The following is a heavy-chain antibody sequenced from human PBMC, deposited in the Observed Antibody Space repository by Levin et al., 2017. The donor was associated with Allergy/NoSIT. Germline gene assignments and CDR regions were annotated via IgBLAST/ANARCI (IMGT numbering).Heavy chain of an antibody. CDR3: ARGRGPYGGDFDY. CDR1: GFTFSRYW. Sequence: GESLKISCAASGFTFSRYWMHWVRQAPGKGLVWVSRITTDDSRTNAGYSEFVKGRFTISRDNAKKMVYMHMNSVRAGDTVVCYCARGRGPYGGDFDYWGQGNLVTVSS. D-gene: IGHD4-23*01. CDR2: ITTDDSRT. J-gene: IGHJ4*02. V-gene: IGHV3-74*01.